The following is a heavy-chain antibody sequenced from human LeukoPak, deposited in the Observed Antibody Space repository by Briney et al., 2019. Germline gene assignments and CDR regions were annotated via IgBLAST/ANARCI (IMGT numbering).Heavy chain of an antibody. CDR1: GGTFSSYA. J-gene: IGHJ4*02. CDR3: ARTQSYSSSWYS. CDR2: IIPILGIA. Sequence: SVKVSCKASGGTFSSYAISWVRQAPGQGLEWMGRIIPILGIANYAQKFQGRVTITADKSTSTVYMELSSLRSEDTAVYYCARTQSYSSSWYSWGQGTLVTVSS. V-gene: IGHV1-69*04. D-gene: IGHD6-13*01.